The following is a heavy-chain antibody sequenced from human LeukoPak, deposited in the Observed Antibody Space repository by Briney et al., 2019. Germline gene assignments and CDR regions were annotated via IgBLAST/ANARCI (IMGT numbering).Heavy chain of an antibody. CDR3: AKDTGYDYGDFNFDY. J-gene: IGHJ4*02. V-gene: IGHV3-30*18. Sequence: GWSLRLSCAASGFTFSSYGMHWVRQAPGKGLEWVAVISYDGSNKYYADSVKGRFTISRDNSKNTLYLQMNSLRAEDTAVYYCAKDTGYDYGDFNFDYWGQGTLVTVSS. CDR2: ISYDGSNK. CDR1: GFTFSSYG. D-gene: IGHD4-17*01.